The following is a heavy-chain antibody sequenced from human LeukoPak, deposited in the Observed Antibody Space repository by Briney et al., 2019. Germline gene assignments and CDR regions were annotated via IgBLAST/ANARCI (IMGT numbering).Heavy chain of an antibody. Sequence: GGSLRLSCSASGFTFSSFPMSWVRQAPGKGLQWVSGITGRGGNTYYADSVEGRFTISRDNSKNTLSLQMDSLRAEDTAIYYCARDRAAFASWGQGTLVTVSS. CDR1: GFTFSSFP. J-gene: IGHJ4*02. D-gene: IGHD6-25*01. CDR3: ARDRAAFAS. CDR2: ITGRGGNT. V-gene: IGHV3-23*01.